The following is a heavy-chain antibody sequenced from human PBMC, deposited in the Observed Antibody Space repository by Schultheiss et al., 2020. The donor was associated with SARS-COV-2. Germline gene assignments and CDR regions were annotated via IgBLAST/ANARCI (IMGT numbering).Heavy chain of an antibody. Sequence: GSLRLSCAVYGGSFSGYYWSWIRQPPGKGLEWIGEINHSGSTNYNPSLKSRVTISVDTSKNQFSLQLSSVTAADTAVYYCARYYYDGTGDNWFDPWGQGIQVTVSS. J-gene: IGHJ5*02. CDR3: ARYYYDGTGDNWFDP. CDR1: GGSFSGYY. D-gene: IGHD3-3*01. CDR2: INHSGST. V-gene: IGHV4-34*01.